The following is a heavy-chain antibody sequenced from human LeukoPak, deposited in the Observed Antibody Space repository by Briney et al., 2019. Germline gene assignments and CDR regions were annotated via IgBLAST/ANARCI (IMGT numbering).Heavy chain of an antibody. J-gene: IGHJ4*02. CDR1: GITLSNYG. V-gene: IGHV3-23*01. CDR3: AKRGVVIRVILVGFHKEAYYFES. D-gene: IGHD3-22*01. Sequence: GGSLRLSCAVSGITLSNYGMSWVRQAPGKGLEWVAGISGSGGSTNYADSVKGRFTISRDNPKNTLYLQMNSLRAEDRAVYFCAKRGVVIRVILVGFHKEAYYFESWGQGALVTVSS. CDR2: ISGSGGST.